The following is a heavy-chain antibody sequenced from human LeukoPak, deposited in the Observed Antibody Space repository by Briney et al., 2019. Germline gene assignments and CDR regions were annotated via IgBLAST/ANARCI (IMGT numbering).Heavy chain of an antibody. Sequence: GGSLRLSCAASGFTLSSYAMSWVRQAPGKGLEWVSLISGNAGSTYYADSVKGRFTISRDNSKSTLYLQMNSLRAEDTAVYYCARVVLFEGGDYFDYWGQGTLVTVSS. CDR3: ARVVLFEGGDYFDY. V-gene: IGHV3-23*01. CDR2: ISGNAGST. J-gene: IGHJ4*02. D-gene: IGHD2/OR15-2a*01. CDR1: GFTLSSYA.